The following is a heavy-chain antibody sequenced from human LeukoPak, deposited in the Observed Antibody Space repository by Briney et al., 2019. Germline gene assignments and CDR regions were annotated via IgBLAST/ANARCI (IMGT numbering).Heavy chain of an antibody. CDR1: GFTFSSYW. V-gene: IGHV3-74*01. CDR3: ARNMVRGYEDAFDI. Sequence: GGSLRLSCAASGFTFSSYWIHWVRQAPGKGLVWVSRINTESTSTSYADSVKGRFTISRDNAKNTLYLQMNSLRPEDTAVYYCARNMVRGYEDAFDIWGQGTMVTVSS. D-gene: IGHD3-10*01. CDR2: INTESTST. J-gene: IGHJ3*02.